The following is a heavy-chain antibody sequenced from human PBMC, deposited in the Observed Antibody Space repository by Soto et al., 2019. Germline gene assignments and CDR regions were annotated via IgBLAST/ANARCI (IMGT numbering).Heavy chain of an antibody. D-gene: IGHD2-8*01. J-gene: IGHJ2*01. CDR1: GGSISSGGYY. Sequence: SETLSLTCTVSGGSISSGGYYWSWIRQHPGKGLEWIGYIYYSGSTYYNPSLKSRVTISVDTSKNQFSLKLSSVTAADTAVYYCARSYCTNGVCYTGSYWYFDLWGRGTLVTVSS. CDR3: ARSYCTNGVCYTGSYWYFDL. CDR2: IYYSGST. V-gene: IGHV4-31*03.